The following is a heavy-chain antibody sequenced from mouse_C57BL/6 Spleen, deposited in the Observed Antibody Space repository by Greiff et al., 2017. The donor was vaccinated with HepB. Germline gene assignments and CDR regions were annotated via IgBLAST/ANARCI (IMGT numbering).Heavy chain of an antibody. V-gene: IGHV1-76*01. CDR2: IYPGSGNT. CDR3: ARTPFDGYYEGWFAY. Sequence: VQLQQSGAELVRPGASVKLSCKASGYTFTDYYINWVKQRPGQGLEWIARIYPGSGNTYYNEKFKGKATLTAEESSSTAYMQLSSLTSEDSAVYFCARTPFDGYYEGWFAYWGQGTLVTVSA. CDR1: GYTFTDYY. J-gene: IGHJ3*01. D-gene: IGHD2-3*01.